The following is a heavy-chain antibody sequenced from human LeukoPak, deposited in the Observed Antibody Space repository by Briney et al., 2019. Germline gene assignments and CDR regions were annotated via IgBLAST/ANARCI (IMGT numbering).Heavy chain of an antibody. CDR2: IIPIFGTA. D-gene: IGHD3-22*01. V-gene: IGHV1-69*05. CDR3: ARGGNYYDSSGYPY. CDR1: GGTFSSYA. Sequence: ASVKVSCKASGGTFSSYAISWVRQAPGQGLEWMGRIIPIFGTANYAQKFQGRVTITTDESTSTAYMELSSLRSEDTAVYYCARGGNYYDSSGYPYWGQGTLVTVSS. J-gene: IGHJ4*02.